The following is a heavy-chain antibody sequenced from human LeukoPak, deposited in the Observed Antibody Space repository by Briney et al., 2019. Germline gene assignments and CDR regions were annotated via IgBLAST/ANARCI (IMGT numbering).Heavy chain of an antibody. J-gene: IGHJ5*02. CDR3: ARVFMIIHKYWFDP. D-gene: IGHD3-16*01. V-gene: IGHV1-18*04. CDR1: GYTFTGYY. Sequence: ASVKVSCKASGYTFTGYYMHWVRQAPGQGLEWMGWISAYNGNTNYAQKLQGRVTMTTDTSTSTAYMELSSLRSEDTAVYYCARVFMIIHKYWFDPWGQGTLVTVSS. CDR2: ISAYNGNT.